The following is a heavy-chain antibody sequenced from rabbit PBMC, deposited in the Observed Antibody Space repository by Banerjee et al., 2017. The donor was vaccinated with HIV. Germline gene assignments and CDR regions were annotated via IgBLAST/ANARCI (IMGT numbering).Heavy chain of an antibody. CDR2: IYGGGTSGT. V-gene: IGHV1S40*01. CDR3: ARYSYDDYGDYGVYFNL. Sequence: QSLEESGGDLVKPEGSLTLTCTASGFSFSTSYWMCWVRQAPGKGLEWIACIYGGGTSGTYYATWAKGRFTISSHNAQNTLYLQLNSLTAADTATYFCARYSYDDYGDYGVYFNLWGQGTLVTVS. J-gene: IGHJ4*01. CDR1: GFSFSTSYW. D-gene: IGHD2-1*01.